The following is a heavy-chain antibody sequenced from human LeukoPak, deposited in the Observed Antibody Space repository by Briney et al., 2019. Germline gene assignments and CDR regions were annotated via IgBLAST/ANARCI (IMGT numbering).Heavy chain of an antibody. CDR3: AKGRTYYYGSGSYH. J-gene: IGHJ5*02. CDR1: GFTFSSYA. V-gene: IGHV3-23*01. Sequence: GWSMRLSCAASGFTFSSYALNWVRQAPGKGLEWVSAISGSGGSTYYADSVKGRFTISRDNSKNTLYLQMNSLRAEDTAVYYCAKGRTYYYGSGSYHWGQGTLVTVSS. CDR2: ISGSGGST. D-gene: IGHD3-10*01.